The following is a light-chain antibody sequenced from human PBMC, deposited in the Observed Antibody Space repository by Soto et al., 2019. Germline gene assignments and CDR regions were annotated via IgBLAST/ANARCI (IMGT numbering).Light chain of an antibody. CDR1: SSDVGGYHY. Sequence: QSALTRPASVSGSPGQSITISCTGTSSDVGGYHYVSWYQQYPSKAPKLMIYEVSDRSSGVSNRFSGSKSGNTASLTISGLQAEDEADYYCSSYTSSSTRVFGTGTKVTVL. V-gene: IGLV2-14*01. CDR3: SSYTSSSTRV. CDR2: EVS. J-gene: IGLJ1*01.